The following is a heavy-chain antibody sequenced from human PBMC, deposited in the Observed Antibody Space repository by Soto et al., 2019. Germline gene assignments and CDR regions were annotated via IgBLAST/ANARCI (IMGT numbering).Heavy chain of an antibody. CDR1: GGAISSSSYY. Sequence: PSETLSLTCTVSGGAISSSSYYWGWIRQPPGKGLEWIGSIYYSGGTYYNPSLKSRVTISVDTSKNHFSLKLSSVTAADTAVYYCASTNYGDYGYYYYGMDGWGQGTTVTVSS. CDR3: ASTNYGDYGYYYYGMDG. V-gene: IGHV4-39*01. J-gene: IGHJ6*02. D-gene: IGHD4-17*01. CDR2: IYYSGGT.